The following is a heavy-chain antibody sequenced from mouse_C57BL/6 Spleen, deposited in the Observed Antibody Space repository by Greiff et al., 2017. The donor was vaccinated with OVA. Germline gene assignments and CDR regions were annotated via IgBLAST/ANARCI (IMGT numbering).Heavy chain of an antibody. CDR1: GFTFSDYY. D-gene: IGHD4-1*01. V-gene: IGHV5-12*01. Sequence: EVQLVESGGGLVQPGGSLKLSCAASGFTFSDYYMYWVRQTPEKRLEWVAYISNGGGSTYYPDTVKGRFTISRDNAKNTLYLQMSRLKSEDTAMYYCARHTGRGYFDYWGQGTTLTVSS. CDR2: ISNGGGST. CDR3: ARHTGRGYFDY. J-gene: IGHJ2*01.